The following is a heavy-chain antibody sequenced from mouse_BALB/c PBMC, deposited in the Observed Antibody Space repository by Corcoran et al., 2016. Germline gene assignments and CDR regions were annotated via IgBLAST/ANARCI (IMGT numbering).Heavy chain of an antibody. V-gene: IGHV3-6*02. CDR1: GYSITSGYY. J-gene: IGHJ1*01. Sequence: DVQLQESGPGLVKPSQSLSLTCSVTGYSITSGYYWTWIRQFPGNKLEWMGYISYDGSNNYNPSLKNRISITRDTSKNQFFLKLNSVTTEDTATYYCAYGNYWYFDVWGAGTTVTVSS. D-gene: IGHD2-1*01. CDR3: AYGNYWYFDV. CDR2: ISYDGSN.